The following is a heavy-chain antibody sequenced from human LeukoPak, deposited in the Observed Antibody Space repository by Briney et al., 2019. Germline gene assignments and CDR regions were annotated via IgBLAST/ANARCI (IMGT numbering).Heavy chain of an antibody. CDR2: ISYDGSNK. Sequence: GGSLRLSCAASGFTVSSNYMSWVRQAPGKGLEWVAVISYDGSNKYYADSVKGRFTISRDNSKNTLYLQMNSLRAEDTAVYYCAKETIFGVVIGPHDAFDIWGQGTMVTVSS. CDR1: GFTVSSNY. V-gene: IGHV3-30*18. J-gene: IGHJ3*02. D-gene: IGHD3-3*01. CDR3: AKETIFGVVIGPHDAFDI.